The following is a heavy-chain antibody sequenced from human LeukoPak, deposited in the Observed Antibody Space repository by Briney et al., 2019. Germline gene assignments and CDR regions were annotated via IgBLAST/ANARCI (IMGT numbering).Heavy chain of an antibody. J-gene: IGHJ4*02. CDR3: AREEGYYYGSGARGY. D-gene: IGHD3-10*01. CDR2: IYYSGST. Sequence: SETLSLTCTVSGGSISSSSYYWGWIRQPPGKGLEWIGSIYYSGSTYYNPSLKSRVTISVDTSKNQFSLKLSSVTAADTAVYYCAREEGYYYGSGARGYWGQGTLVTVSS. V-gene: IGHV4-39*07. CDR1: GGSISSSSYY.